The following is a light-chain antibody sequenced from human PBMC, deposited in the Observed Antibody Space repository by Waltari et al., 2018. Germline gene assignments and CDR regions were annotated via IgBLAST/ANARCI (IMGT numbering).Light chain of an antibody. CDR1: QSISRY. CDR3: HQTYRLPYT. J-gene: IGKJ2*01. CDR2: GLW. V-gene: IGKV1-39*01. Sequence: ESQMTQSPSSLSAGVGDRATITCRASQSISRYLNWYQHKPGKAPEVRIYGLWALKTGVPSRFSGSGSGTDFTLTISSLEPEDFATYHCHQTYRLPYTFGPGTKLEF.